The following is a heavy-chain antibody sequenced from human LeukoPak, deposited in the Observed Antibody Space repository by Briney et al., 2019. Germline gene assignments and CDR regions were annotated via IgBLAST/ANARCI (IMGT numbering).Heavy chain of an antibody. CDR2: IYYSGST. CDR3: ARGHDYGDEESDDAFDI. V-gene: IGHV4-39*07. CDR1: GGSISSSSYY. D-gene: IGHD4-17*01. J-gene: IGHJ3*02. Sequence: PSETLSLTCTVSGGSISSSSYYWGWIRQPPGKGLEWIGSIYYSGSTYYNPSLKSRVAISVDTSKNQFSLKLSSVTAADTAVYYCARGHDYGDEESDDAFDIWGQGTMVTVSS.